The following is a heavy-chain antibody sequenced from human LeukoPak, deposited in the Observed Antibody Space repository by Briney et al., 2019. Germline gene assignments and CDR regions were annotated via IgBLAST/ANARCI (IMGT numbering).Heavy chain of an antibody. CDR3: ALRGAVYYYMDV. CDR1: GFTFSSYA. V-gene: IGHV3-23*01. D-gene: IGHD6-19*01. CDR2: ISGSGGST. J-gene: IGHJ6*03. Sequence: GGSLRLSCAASGFTFSSYAMSWVRQAPGKGLEWVSAISGSGGSTYYADSVRGRFTISRDNSKNTLYLQMNSLRAEDTAVYYCALRGAVYYYMDVWGKGTTVTVSS.